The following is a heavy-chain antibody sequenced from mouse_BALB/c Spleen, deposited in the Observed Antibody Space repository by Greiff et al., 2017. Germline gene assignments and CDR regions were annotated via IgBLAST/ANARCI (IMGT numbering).Heavy chain of an antibody. CDR1: GFTFTDYY. J-gene: IGHJ4*01. CDR2: IRNKANGYTT. CDR3: ARDPALNAMDY. V-gene: IGHV7-3*02. Sequence: EVQGVESGGGLVQPGGSLRLSCATSGFTFTDYYMSWVRQPPGKALEWLGFIRNKANGYTTEYSASVKGRFTISRDNSQGILYLQMNTLRAEDSATYYCARDPALNAMDYGGQGTSVTVSS.